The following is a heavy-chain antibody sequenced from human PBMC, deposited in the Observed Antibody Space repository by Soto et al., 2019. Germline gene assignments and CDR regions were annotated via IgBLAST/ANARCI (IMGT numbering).Heavy chain of an antibody. D-gene: IGHD6-13*01. CDR3: ARQVIAAAGTGYFQH. J-gene: IGHJ1*01. CDR2: IHYTGNT. CDR1: CGSIISISYY. V-gene: IGHV4-39*01. Sequence: PSETLSLTCTFSCGSIISISYYWGWIRQPPGKGLEYIGNIHYTGNTFYNASLKSRVTISVDTSKNQVSLKLRSVTAADTAVYYCARQVIAAAGTGYFQHWGQGAPVTVSS.